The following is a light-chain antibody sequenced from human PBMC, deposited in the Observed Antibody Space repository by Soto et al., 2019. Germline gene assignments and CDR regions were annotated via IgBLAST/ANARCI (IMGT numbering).Light chain of an antibody. J-gene: IGKJ1*01. Sequence: ESVLTQSPGTLSLSPGERATLSCRASQSVSSNYLAWYQQKPGQAPRLLIYGASTRATGIPDRFSGSGSGTDFTLIISRLEPEDSAVYYCQQYGSSPTWTFGQGTKVEIK. V-gene: IGKV3-20*01. CDR2: GAS. CDR1: QSVSSNY. CDR3: QQYGSSPTWT.